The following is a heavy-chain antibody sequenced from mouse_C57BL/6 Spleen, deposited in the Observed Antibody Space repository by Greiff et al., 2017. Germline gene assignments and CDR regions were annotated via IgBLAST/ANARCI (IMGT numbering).Heavy chain of an antibody. V-gene: IGHV1-81*01. D-gene: IGHD2-4*01. CDR2: IYPRSGNT. CDR1: GYTFTSYG. J-gene: IGHJ2*01. Sequence: VQLQQSGAELARPGASVKLSCKASGYTFTSYGISWVKQRTGQGLEWIGEIYPRSGNTYYNEKFKGKATLTADKSSSAAYMELRSLTSEDSAVYFCARRETMIAPDYWGQGTTLTVSS. CDR3: ARRETMIAPDY.